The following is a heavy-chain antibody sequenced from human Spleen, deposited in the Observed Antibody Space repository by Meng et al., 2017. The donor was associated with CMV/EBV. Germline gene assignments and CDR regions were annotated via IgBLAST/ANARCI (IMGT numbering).Heavy chain of an antibody. V-gene: IGHV3-21*01. J-gene: IGHJ4*01. D-gene: IGHD2-2*01. CDR3: ARVRGSIVVLPAAIDY. Sequence: SGFTFSRYNMNWVRQAPGNGLEWVSSISTNHYYIYYADSMKGRFTISRDNAKNSLYLQMDSLRGEDTAVYYCARVRGSIVVLPAAIDYWGHGTLVTVSS. CDR1: GFTFSRYN. CDR2: ISTNHYYI.